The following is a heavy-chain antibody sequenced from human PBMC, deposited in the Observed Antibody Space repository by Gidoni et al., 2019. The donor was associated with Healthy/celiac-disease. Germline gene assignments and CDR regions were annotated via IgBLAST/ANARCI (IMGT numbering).Heavy chain of an antibody. CDR3: ARGSRGGHCSSTSCYDY. J-gene: IGHJ4*02. D-gene: IGHD2-2*01. Sequence: EVQLVESGGGLVKPGGSLRLSCAASGFTFSSYSMNWVRQAPGKGLEWVSSISSSSSYIYYADSVKGRFTISRDNAKNSLYLQMNSLRAEDTAVYYCARGSRGGHCSSTSCYDYWGQGTLVTVSS. V-gene: IGHV3-21*01. CDR2: ISSSSSYI. CDR1: GFTFSSYS.